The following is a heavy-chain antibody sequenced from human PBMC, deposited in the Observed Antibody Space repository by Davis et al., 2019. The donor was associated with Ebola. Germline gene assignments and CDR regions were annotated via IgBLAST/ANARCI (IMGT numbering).Heavy chain of an antibody. J-gene: IGHJ6*02. CDR2: IDPSDSYT. CDR3: ARGGYYDSSGYYYGMDV. Sequence: GESLKISCTGSGYSFTSYWISWVRQMPGKGLEWMGRIDPSDSYTNYSPSFQGHVTISADKSISTAYLQWSSLKASDTAMYYCARGGYYDSSGYYYGMDVWGQGTTVTVSS. CDR1: GYSFTSYW. D-gene: IGHD3-22*01. V-gene: IGHV5-10-1*01.